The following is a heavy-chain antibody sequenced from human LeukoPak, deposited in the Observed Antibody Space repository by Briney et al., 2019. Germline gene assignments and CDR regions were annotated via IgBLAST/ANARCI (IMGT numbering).Heavy chain of an antibody. Sequence: ASVKVSCKASGYTFTGYYMHWVRQAPGQGLEWMRWINPNSGGTNYAQKFQGRVTMTRDTSISTAYMELSRLRSDDTAVYYCARVPGIAAAGKDNWFDPWGQGTLVTVSS. CDR3: ARVPGIAAAGKDNWFDP. V-gene: IGHV1-2*02. J-gene: IGHJ5*02. CDR1: GYTFTGYY. D-gene: IGHD6-13*01. CDR2: INPNSGGT.